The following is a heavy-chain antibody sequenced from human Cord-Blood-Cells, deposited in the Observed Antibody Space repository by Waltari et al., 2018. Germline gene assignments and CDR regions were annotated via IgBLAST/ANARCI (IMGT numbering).Heavy chain of an antibody. CDR3: ARSHYGSGSYYWFDP. J-gene: IGHJ5*02. V-gene: IGHV4-4*07. CDR1: GGSISSYY. Sequence: QVQLQESGPGLVKPSETLSLTCTVSGGSISSYYWSWIRQPAGKGLEWIGGIYTSGSTTYTPSLKSRVTMSVDTSKNQFSLKLSSVTAADTAVYYCARSHYGSGSYYWFDPWGQGTLVTVSS. CDR2: IYTSGST. D-gene: IGHD3-10*01.